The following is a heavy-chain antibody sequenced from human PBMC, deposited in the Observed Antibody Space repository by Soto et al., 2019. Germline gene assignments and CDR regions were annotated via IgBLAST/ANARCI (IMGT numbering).Heavy chain of an antibody. Sequence: GASVNVSCKASGYTFTSYAMHWVRQAPGQRLEWMGWINAGNGNTKYSQKFQGRVTITRDTSASTAYMELSSLRSEDTAVYYCARVGDNWNDKDHWFDPRGQGTLVTVSS. J-gene: IGHJ5*02. CDR1: GYTFTSYA. CDR2: INAGNGNT. CDR3: ARVGDNWNDKDHWFDP. D-gene: IGHD1-1*01. V-gene: IGHV1-3*01.